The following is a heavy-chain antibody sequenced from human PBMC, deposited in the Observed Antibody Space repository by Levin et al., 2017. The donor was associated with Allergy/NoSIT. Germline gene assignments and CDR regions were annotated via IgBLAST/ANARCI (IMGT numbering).Heavy chain of an antibody. J-gene: IGHJ4*02. Sequence: ASVKVSCKASGYTFTGYYMHWVRQAPGQGPEWMGWINPYSGDTKYAQKFQGRVTMTRDTSISTAYMELSRLRSDDTAVYYCARALNIVGVSPYYFDYWGQGTLVTVSS. D-gene: IGHD1-26*01. CDR3: ARALNIVGVSPYYFDY. CDR2: INPYSGDT. V-gene: IGHV1-2*02. CDR1: GYTFTGYY.